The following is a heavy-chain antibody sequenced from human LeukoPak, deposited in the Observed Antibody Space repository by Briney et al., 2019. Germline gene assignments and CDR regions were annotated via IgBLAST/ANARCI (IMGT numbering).Heavy chain of an antibody. Sequence: SVKVSCKASGGTFSSYAISWVRQAPGQGLEWMGGIIPIFGTANYAQKFQGRVTITADESTSTAYMEPSSLRSEDTAVYYCARDGGDGYNSDYWGQGTLVTVSS. CDR3: ARDGGDGYNSDY. V-gene: IGHV1-69*13. D-gene: IGHD5-24*01. CDR1: GGTFSSYA. CDR2: IIPIFGTA. J-gene: IGHJ4*02.